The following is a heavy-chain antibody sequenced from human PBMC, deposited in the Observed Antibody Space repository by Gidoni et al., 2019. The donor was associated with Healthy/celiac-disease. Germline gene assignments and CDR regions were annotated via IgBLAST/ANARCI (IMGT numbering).Heavy chain of an antibody. CDR2: ISGSGGST. J-gene: IGHJ4*02. CDR3: AKPELMTTVTYYFDY. CDR1: GFTFSRYA. D-gene: IGHD4-17*01. V-gene: IGHV3-23*01. Sequence: EVQRLESGGGLVQPGGSLSSSWAAAGFTFSRYAMSWVRQAPGKGLEWVSAISGSGGSTYYADSVKGRFTSSRDNSKNTLYLQMNSLRAEDTAVYYCAKPELMTTVTYYFDYWGQGTLVTVSS.